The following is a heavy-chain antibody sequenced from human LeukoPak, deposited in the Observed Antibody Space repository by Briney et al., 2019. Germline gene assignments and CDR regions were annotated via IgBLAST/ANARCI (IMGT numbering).Heavy chain of an antibody. Sequence: GRSLRLSCAASGFTFSSYGMHWVRQAPGKGLEGVAVIWYDGSNKYCADSVKGRFTISRDNSKNTLYLQMNSLRAEDTAVYYCARDYYYGSGSYVDYWGQGTLVTVSS. V-gene: IGHV3-33*01. J-gene: IGHJ4*02. CDR2: IWYDGSNK. CDR1: GFTFSSYG. CDR3: ARDYYYGSGSYVDY. D-gene: IGHD3-10*01.